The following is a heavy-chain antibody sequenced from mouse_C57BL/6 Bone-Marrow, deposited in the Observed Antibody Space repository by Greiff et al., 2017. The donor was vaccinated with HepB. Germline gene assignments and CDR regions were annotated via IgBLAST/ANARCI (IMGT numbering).Heavy chain of an antibody. V-gene: IGHV1-69*01. J-gene: IGHJ1*03. CDR3: ARSSNEYWYFDV. Sequence: QVQLKQPGAELVMPGASVKLSCKASGYTFTSYWMHWVKQRPGQGLEWIGEIDPSDSYTNYNQKFKGKSTLTVDKSSSTAYMQLSSLTSEDSAVYYCARSSNEYWYFDVWGTGTTVTVSS. CDR2: IDPSDSYT. D-gene: IGHD2-5*01. CDR1: GYTFTSYW.